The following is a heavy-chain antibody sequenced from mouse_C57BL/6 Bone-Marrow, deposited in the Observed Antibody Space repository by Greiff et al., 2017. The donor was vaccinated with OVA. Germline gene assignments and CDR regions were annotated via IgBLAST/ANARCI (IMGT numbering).Heavy chain of an antibody. CDR1: GYTFTSYW. CDR2: IDPSDSYT. CDR3: ARYPFYGSRWYFDV. Sequence: QVQLQQPGAELVRPGTSVKLSCKASGYTFTSYWMHWVKQRPGQGLEWIGVIDPSDSYTNYNQKFKGKATLTVDTSSSTAYMQLSSLTSEDSAVYYCARYPFYGSRWYFDVWGTGTTVTVSS. D-gene: IGHD1-1*01. J-gene: IGHJ1*03. V-gene: IGHV1-59*01.